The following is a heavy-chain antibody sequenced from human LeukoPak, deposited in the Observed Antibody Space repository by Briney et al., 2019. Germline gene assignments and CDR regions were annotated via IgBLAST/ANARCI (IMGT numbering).Heavy chain of an antibody. CDR3: ARDGPRIAALGEDFDY. Sequence: ASVKVSCKASGYTFKTYYMHWVRQAPGQGLEWMGIINPSGGSTSYAQKFQGRVTMTRDTSTSTVYMELSSLRSEDTAVYYCARDGPRIAALGEDFDYWGQGTLVTVSS. V-gene: IGHV1-46*02. CDR2: INPSGGST. J-gene: IGHJ4*02. CDR1: GYTFKTYY. D-gene: IGHD6-6*01.